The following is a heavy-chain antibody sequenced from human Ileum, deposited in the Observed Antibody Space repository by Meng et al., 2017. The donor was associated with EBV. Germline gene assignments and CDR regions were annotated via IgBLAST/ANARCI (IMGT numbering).Heavy chain of an antibody. J-gene: IGHJ4*02. CDR3: ARDPNPGYCSGGGCFD. CDR1: GGFVGIASYL. CDR2: IYYLGNT. V-gene: IGHV4-61*01. Sequence: PELVKPLVTLSVPWKVSGGFVGIASYLWTWLRQPPGTGLEWMGNIYYLGNTNYNPSLKSRLTISVDTSKNQFYLRLSPVTAADTAMYYCARDPNPGYCSGGGCFDLGQGTLVTVSS. D-gene: IGHD2-15*01.